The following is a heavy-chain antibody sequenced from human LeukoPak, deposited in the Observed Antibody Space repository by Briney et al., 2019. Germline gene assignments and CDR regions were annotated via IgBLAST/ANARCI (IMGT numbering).Heavy chain of an antibody. CDR3: ARVRLPPYYYYFYYMDV. CDR1: GGSFSGYY. J-gene: IGHJ6*03. D-gene: IGHD5-18*01. CDR2: INHSGST. V-gene: IGHV4-34*01. Sequence: SETLSLTCAVYGGSFSGYYCSWIRQPPAQGLEWIGEINHSGSTNYNPSLKSRVTISLDTSKNQFSLKVTSVTAADTAVYYCARVRLPPYYYYFYYMDVWGTGTTVTVSS.